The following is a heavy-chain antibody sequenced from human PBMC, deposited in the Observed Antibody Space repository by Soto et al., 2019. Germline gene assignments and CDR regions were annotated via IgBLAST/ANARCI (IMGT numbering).Heavy chain of an antibody. Sequence: LRLSCAASGFTFSTYTMSWVRQAPGKGLEWISAVLQTGSSTYYADSVKGRFTISRDNSKNTLYLQMNNLRAEDTAVYYCAKDFTPDGYWDFDYWGQGTLVTVS. CDR3: AKDFTPDGYWDFDY. CDR1: GFTFSTYT. D-gene: IGHD4-17*01. CDR2: VLQTGSST. V-gene: IGHV3-23*01. J-gene: IGHJ4*02.